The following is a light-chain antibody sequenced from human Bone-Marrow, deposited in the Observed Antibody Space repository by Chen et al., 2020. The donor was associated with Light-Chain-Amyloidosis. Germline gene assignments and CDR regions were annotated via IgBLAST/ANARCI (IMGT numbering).Light chain of an antibody. J-gene: IGLJ3*02. V-gene: IGLV3-21*02. CDR2: DDS. CDR1: NIGSTS. Sequence: SYVLTHPSSVSVAPGQTATIACGGSNIGSTSVHWYQQTPGQAPLLVVYDDSDRPSGLPERLSGSNSGNTATLTISRVEAGDEADYYCQVWDRSSDRPVFGGGTKLTVL. CDR3: QVWDRSSDRPV.